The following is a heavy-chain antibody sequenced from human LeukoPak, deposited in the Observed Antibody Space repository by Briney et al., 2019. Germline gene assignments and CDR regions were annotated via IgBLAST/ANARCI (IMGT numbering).Heavy chain of an antibody. CDR2: ISSSSSYI. V-gene: IGHV3-21*01. J-gene: IGHJ6*03. CDR1: VFSFSSYS. CDR3: ACSQGVPAYYMDV. Sequence: GGSLRLSCAASVFSFSSYSMNGVRQAPGKGREWVSSISSSSSYIYYADSLKGRFTITKDNPKNSAYLQTNSLRAEVTAVYYCACSQGVPAYYMDVWGKGTTVTVSS. D-gene: IGHD2-2*01.